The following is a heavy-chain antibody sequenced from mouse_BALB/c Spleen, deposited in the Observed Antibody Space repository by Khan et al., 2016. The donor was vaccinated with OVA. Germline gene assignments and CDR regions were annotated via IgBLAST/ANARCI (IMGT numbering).Heavy chain of an antibody. CDR3: ARDSLLRLDY. Sequence: DVQLVESGGGLVQPVGSRKLSCAASGFTFSSFGMHWVRQAPEKGLEWVAYISSGSSTFYYTDTVKGRFTISRDNPKNTLFLQMTSLRSEDTAMYYGARDSLLRLDYWGQGTTLTVSS. CDR1: GFTFSSFG. CDR2: ISSGSSTF. J-gene: IGHJ2*01. D-gene: IGHD1-2*01. V-gene: IGHV5-17*02.